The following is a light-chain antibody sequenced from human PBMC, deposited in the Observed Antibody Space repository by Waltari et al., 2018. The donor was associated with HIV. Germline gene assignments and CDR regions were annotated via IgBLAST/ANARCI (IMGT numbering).Light chain of an antibody. V-gene: IGLV2-23*02. CDR1: SSDVGSYNL. CDR3: CSYAGSSTLI. CDR2: EVS. J-gene: IGLJ2*01. Sequence: QSALTQTASVSGSPGQSITISCTGTSSDVGSYNLVSWYQQHPGKVPKLIIYEVSKRPSGVSYRFSGSKSGDTASLTISGLQAEDEADYYCCSYAGSSTLIFGGGTKLTVL.